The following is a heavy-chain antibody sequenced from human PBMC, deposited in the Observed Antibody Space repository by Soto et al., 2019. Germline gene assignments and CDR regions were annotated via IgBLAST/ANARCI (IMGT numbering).Heavy chain of an antibody. V-gene: IGHV3-30-3*01. CDR1: GFTLSNYA. J-gene: IGHJ4*02. D-gene: IGHD1-26*01. CDR2: SSSDGYNK. Sequence: PVGSLRLSCVASGFTLSNYAIHWVRQAPGKGLEWVAVSSSDGYNKYYADSVKGRITISRDNSKNTLYLQTSSLRTEDTAVYYCARDLYSGTITGILRFCGQRTLVTVSS. CDR3: ARDLYSGTITGILRF.